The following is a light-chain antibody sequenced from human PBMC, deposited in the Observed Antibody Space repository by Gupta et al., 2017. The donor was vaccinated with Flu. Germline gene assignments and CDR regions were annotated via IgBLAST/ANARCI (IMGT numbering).Light chain of an antibody. CDR3: ATWDDRLHGFV. J-gene: IGLJ1*01. Sequence: SCSGGSSHVGKNFVNWFQHLPGTAPRLLIHKTNERPPGVPDRFSGSKSGTSASLAISGLRSEDEADYFCATWDDRLHGFVFGAGTTATVL. CDR2: KTN. CDR1: SSHVGKNF. V-gene: IGLV1-44*01.